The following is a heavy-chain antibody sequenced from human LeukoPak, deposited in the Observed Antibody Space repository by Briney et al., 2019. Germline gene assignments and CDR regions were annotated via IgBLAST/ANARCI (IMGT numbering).Heavy chain of an antibody. V-gene: IGHV4-4*07. Sequence: PSETLSLTCTVSGGSISSYYWSWIRQPAGKGLEWIGRIYTSGSTNYNPSLKSRVTMSVDTSKNQFSLKLSSVTAADTAVYYCARDNPLGEVVVVATDYYGMDVWGQGTTVTVSS. J-gene: IGHJ6*02. CDR1: GGSISSYY. D-gene: IGHD2-15*01. CDR3: ARDNPLGEVVVVATDYYGMDV. CDR2: IYTSGST.